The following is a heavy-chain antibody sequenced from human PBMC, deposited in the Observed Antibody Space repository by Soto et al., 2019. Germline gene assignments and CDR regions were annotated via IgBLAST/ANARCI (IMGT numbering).Heavy chain of an antibody. CDR1: GFSVITSGVG. CDR2: IYWDDDR. Sequence: ITLKESGPTLVKPTQTLTLTCSLSGFSVITSGVGVGWIRQPPGKALEWLALIYWDDDRRYSPSLKSRLTITMDTSKNQVVRPVTDVDPVDTATYYCAHLVVEEAGTFDYWGQGILVTVSS. D-gene: IGHD2-15*01. V-gene: IGHV2-5*02. CDR3: AHLVVEEAGTFDY. J-gene: IGHJ4*02.